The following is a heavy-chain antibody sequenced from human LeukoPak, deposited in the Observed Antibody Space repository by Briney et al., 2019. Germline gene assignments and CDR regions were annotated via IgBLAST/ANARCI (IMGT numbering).Heavy chain of an antibody. D-gene: IGHD4-23*01. CDR3: ARGWLAETTVVTPYNY. Sequence: SVTVSCTASGYTFTNYTLNWVRQAPGQGLEWMGGIIPIFGKASYAQKFQGRVTITADESTRTAFMELSSLRSEDTAVYYCARGWLAETTVVTPYNYWGRGTLVSVSS. V-gene: IGHV1-69*13. CDR1: GYTFTNYT. J-gene: IGHJ4*02. CDR2: IIPIFGKA.